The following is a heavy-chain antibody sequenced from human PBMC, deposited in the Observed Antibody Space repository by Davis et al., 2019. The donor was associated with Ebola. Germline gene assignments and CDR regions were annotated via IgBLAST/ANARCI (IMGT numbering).Heavy chain of an antibody. CDR2: IYYSGST. J-gene: IGHJ4*02. Sequence: GSLRLSCTVSGGSISSYYWSWIRQPPGKGLEWIGYIYYSGSTNYNPSLKSRVTISVDTSKNQFSLKLSSVTAADTAVYYCARVAAAGLDYWGQGTLVTVSS. CDR3: ARVAAAGLDY. CDR1: GGSISSYY. V-gene: IGHV4-59*01. D-gene: IGHD6-13*01.